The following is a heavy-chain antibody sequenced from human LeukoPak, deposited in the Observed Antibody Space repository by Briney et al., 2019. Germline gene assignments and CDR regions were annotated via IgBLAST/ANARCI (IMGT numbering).Heavy chain of an antibody. V-gene: IGHV1-46*01. CDR1: GYTFTSYY. Sequence: ASVKVSCKASGYTFTSYYIHWVRQAPGQGLERMGVINPSGGGTSYAQKFQGRVTMTRDTSTSTVYMDLRRLRSEDTAVYFCARDMLAVPSNWFDPWGQGTLVTVSS. CDR2: INPSGGGT. CDR3: ARDMLAVPSNWFDP. J-gene: IGHJ5*02. D-gene: IGHD2-8*01.